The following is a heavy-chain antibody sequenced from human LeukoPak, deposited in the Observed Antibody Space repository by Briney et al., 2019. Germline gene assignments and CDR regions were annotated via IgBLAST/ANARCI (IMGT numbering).Heavy chain of an antibody. CDR3: ARDTDDSYGVVWFDP. V-gene: IGHV1-2*02. CDR1: GYTFTGYY. Sequence: GASVKVSCKASGYTFTGYYMHWVRQAPGQGLEWMGWINPNSGGTNYAQKFQGRVTMTRDTSISTAYMGLSRLRSDDTAVYYCARDTDDSYGVVWFDPWGQGTLVTVSS. D-gene: IGHD5-18*01. CDR2: INPNSGGT. J-gene: IGHJ5*02.